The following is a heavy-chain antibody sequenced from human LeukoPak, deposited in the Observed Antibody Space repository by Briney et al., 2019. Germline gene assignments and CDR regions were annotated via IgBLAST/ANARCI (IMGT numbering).Heavy chain of an antibody. CDR1: GFTFSSYA. CDR3: AKDGSSSGYYFDY. V-gene: IGHV3-23*01. Sequence: GGSLRLSCAASGFTFSSYAMSWVRQAPGKGLEWVSGISGSGGSTYYADSVKGRFTISRDNSKNTLYLQMNNLRVEDTAVYYCAKDGSSSGYYFDYWGQGTLVTVSS. J-gene: IGHJ4*02. D-gene: IGHD6-6*01. CDR2: ISGSGGST.